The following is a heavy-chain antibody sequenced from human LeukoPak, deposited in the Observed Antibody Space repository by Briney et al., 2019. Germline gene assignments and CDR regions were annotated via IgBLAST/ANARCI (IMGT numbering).Heavy chain of an antibody. CDR3: ARSWVAGYGTVLDY. V-gene: IGHV5-51*01. D-gene: IGHD6-19*01. J-gene: IGHJ4*02. CDR2: IYPGDSDT. CDR1: GYXLTNYW. Sequence: GESLKISCNGSGYXLTNYWICWVRQMPGKGLEWMGIIYPGDSDTRYSPSFQGQVTISADKSISTAYLQWSSLKASDTAKYYCARSWVAGYGTVLDYWGQGTLVTVSS.